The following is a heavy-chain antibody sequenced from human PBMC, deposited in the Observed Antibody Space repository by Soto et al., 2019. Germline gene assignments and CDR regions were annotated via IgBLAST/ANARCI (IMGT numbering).Heavy chain of an antibody. J-gene: IGHJ6*02. Sequence: KPSETLSLTCAVSGGSISSGGYSWSWIRQPPGKGLEWIGYIYHSGSTYYNPSLKSRVTISVDRSKNQFSLKLSSVTAADTAVYYCARDHQSYYGMDVWGQGTTVTVSS. V-gene: IGHV4-30-2*01. CDR1: GGSISSGGYS. CDR3: ARDHQSYYGMDV. CDR2: IYHSGST.